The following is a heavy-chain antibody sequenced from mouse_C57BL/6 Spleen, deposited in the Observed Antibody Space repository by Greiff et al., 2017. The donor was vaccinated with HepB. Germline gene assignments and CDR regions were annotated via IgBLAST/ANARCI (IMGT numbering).Heavy chain of an antibody. V-gene: IGHV14-1*01. D-gene: IGHD2-4*01. J-gene: IGHJ3*01. CDR2: IDPEDGDT. Sequence: VHVKQSGAELVRPGASVKLSCTASGFNIKDYYMHWVKQRPEQGLEWIGRIDPEDGDTEYAPKFQGKATMTADTSSNTAYLQLSSLTSEDTAVYYCTMRDYDGWFAYWGQGTLVTVSA. CDR3: TMRDYDGWFAY. CDR1: GFNIKDYY.